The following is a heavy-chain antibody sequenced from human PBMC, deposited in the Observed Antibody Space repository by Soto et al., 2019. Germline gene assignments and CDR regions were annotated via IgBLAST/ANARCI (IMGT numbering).Heavy chain of an antibody. D-gene: IGHD4-17*01. V-gene: IGHV1-18*01. CDR2: ISAYNGNT. CDR1: GYTFTSYG. CDR3: ASGTTVETGSY. Sequence: QVQLVQSGAEVKKPGASVKVSCKASGYTFTSYGISWVRQAPGQGLEWMGWISAYNGNTNYPQKLQGIVTITTDTPTSIASMELRSLTADDTAVYYCASGTTVETGSYWGQGTLVTVSS. J-gene: IGHJ4*02.